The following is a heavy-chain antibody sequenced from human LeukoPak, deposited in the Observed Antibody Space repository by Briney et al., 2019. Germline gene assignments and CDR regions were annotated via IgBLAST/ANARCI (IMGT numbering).Heavy chain of an antibody. Sequence: GGSLRLSCAASGFTFSSYEMNWVRQAPGKGLEWVSYISSSGSTIYYADSVKGRFTISRDNAKNSLYLQMNSLRAEDTAVYYCARLLFGERELDYWGQGTLVTVSS. CDR1: GFTFSSYE. CDR2: ISSSGSTI. V-gene: IGHV3-48*03. D-gene: IGHD3-10*02. J-gene: IGHJ4*02. CDR3: ARLLFGERELDY.